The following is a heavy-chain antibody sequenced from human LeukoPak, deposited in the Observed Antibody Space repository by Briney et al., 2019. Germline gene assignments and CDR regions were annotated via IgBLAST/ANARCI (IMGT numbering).Heavy chain of an antibody. V-gene: IGHV4-38-2*02. D-gene: IGHD3-10*01. CDR3: ARATGGLYYYGSGSYYTLDY. CDR2: IYHSGST. Sequence: SETLSLTCTVSGYSISSGYYWGWIRQPPGKGLEWIGSIYHSGSTYYNPSLKSRVTISVDTSKNQFSLKLSSVTAADTAVYYCARATGGLYYYGSGSYYTLDYWGQGTLVTVSS. J-gene: IGHJ4*02. CDR1: GYSISSGYY.